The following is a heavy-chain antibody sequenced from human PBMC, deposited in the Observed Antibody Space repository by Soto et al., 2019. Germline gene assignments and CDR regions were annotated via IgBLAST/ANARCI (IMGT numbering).Heavy chain of an antibody. D-gene: IGHD2-21*01. CDR1: GYTYSKYI. CDR3: VRELLAGSFDN. V-gene: IGHV1-18*04. Sequence: QVQLVQSGAEVKKPGASVKVSCKTSGYTYSKYIIAWVRQTPGQGLEWMGWISGYNGYTQYAPELQGRVTFTSETSTSTAYMELRSLTSDDTAVYYCVRELLAGSFDNWGQGTLVTVSS. CDR2: ISGYNGYT. J-gene: IGHJ4*02.